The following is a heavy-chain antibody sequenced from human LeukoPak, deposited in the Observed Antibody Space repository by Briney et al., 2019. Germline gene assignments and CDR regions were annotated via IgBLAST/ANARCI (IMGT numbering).Heavy chain of an antibody. Sequence: KPGGSLSLSCAASGFTFSTYSMNWVRQAPGKGLEWGSSISSGSGYIYYADSVKGRFTISRDDAKNSLYLQMNSLRAEDTAVYYCARVRGGYYFDYWGQGTLVTVAS. J-gene: IGHJ4*02. V-gene: IGHV3-21*01. CDR1: GFTFSTYS. CDR3: ARVRGGYYFDY. CDR2: ISSGSGYI. D-gene: IGHD3-10*01.